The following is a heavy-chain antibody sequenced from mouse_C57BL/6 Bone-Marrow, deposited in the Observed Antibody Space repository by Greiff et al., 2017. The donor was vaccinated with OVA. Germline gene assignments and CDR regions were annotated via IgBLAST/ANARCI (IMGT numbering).Heavy chain of an antibody. Sequence: VQLKQSGTVLARPGASVKMSCKTSGYTFTSYWMHWVKQRPGQGLEWIGAIYPGNSDTSYNQKFKGKAKLTAVTSASTAYMELSSLTNEDSAVYYCTSNYGSSYYWYFEVWGTGTTVTVSS. D-gene: IGHD1-1*01. CDR1: GYTFTSYW. CDR2: IYPGNSDT. J-gene: IGHJ1*03. CDR3: TSNYGSSYYWYFEV. V-gene: IGHV1-5*01.